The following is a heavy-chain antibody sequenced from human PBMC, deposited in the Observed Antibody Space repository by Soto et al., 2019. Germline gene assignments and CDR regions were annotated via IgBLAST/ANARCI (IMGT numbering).Heavy chain of an antibody. J-gene: IGHJ4*02. D-gene: IGHD2-2*01. CDR3: AHGGPAASLDV. Sequence: QITLKESGPTLVKPTQTLTLTCTFSGFSLSNPGVGMGWVRQPPGKALQWLAVIYWNDARRYSPSLKTRLTITKDTSKNQVVLTMTDMDPVDTATYYCAHGGPAASLDVWGQGTLVTVSS. CDR2: IYWNDAR. V-gene: IGHV2-5*01. CDR1: GFSLSNPGVG.